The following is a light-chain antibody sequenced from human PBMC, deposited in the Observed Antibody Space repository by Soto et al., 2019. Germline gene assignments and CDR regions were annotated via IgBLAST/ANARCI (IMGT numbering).Light chain of an antibody. J-gene: IGLJ1*01. CDR2: DNN. V-gene: IGLV1-40*01. CDR1: SSNIGAGFN. CDR3: QSYDSSRSGPNYV. Sequence: QSVLTQPPSVSGAPGQRVTISCTGSSSNIGAGFNVHWYQQVPGTAHKLLIYDNNNRPSGVPDRFSGSKSDTSASLAITGLQAEDEADYFCQSYDSSRSGPNYVFGTGTKVTVL.